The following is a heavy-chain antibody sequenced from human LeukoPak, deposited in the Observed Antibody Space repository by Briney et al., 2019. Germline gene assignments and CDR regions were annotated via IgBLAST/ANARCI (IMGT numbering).Heavy chain of an antibody. V-gene: IGHV3-74*01. D-gene: IGHD4-23*01. CDR2: INSDGSST. CDR1: EFTFSSYS. CDR3: ARTSYGGDSPDWFDP. Sequence: GGSLRLSCAASEFTFSSYSMNWVRQAPGKGLVWVSRINSDGSSTSYADSVKGRFTISRDNAKNTLYLQMNSLRAEDTAVYYCARTSYGGDSPDWFDPWGQGTLVTVSS. J-gene: IGHJ5*02.